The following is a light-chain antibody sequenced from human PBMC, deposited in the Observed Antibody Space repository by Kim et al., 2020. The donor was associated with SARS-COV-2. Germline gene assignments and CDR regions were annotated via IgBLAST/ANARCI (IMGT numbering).Light chain of an antibody. J-gene: IGLJ2*01. Sequence: SYELTQPPSVSVSPGQTASITCSGDKLGDKYACWYQQKPGQSPVLLIYQDSKRPSGIPERFSGSNSGNTATLTISGTHAMDEADYYCQAWDSSTVV. CDR1: KLGDKY. CDR2: QDS. V-gene: IGLV3-1*01. CDR3: QAWDSSTVV.